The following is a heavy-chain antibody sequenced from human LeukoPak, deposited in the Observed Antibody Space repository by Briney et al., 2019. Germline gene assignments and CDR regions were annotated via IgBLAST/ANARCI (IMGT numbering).Heavy chain of an antibody. V-gene: IGHV4-39*01. Sequence: KPPETLSLTCTVSGGSISSSNYYWGWIRQPPGKGLEWIGSIYNSGSTYYNPSLKSRVTISVDTSKNQFSLKVSSVTAADTAVYYCACRTTMIRVWGQGTLVTVSS. D-gene: IGHD3-22*01. CDR2: IYNSGST. CDR3: ACRTTMIRV. J-gene: IGHJ4*02. CDR1: GGSISSSNYY.